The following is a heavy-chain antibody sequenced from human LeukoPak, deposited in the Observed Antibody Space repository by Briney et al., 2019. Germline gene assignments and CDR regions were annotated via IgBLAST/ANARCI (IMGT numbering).Heavy chain of an antibody. V-gene: IGHV3-23*01. Sequence: GGSLRLSCAASGFTFSSYAMSWVRQAPGKGLEWVSAISGSGGSTYCADSVKGRFTISRDNSKNTLYLQMNSLRAEDTAVYYCADVRGVISSSVDYWGQGTLVTVSS. CDR3: ADVRGVISSSVDY. CDR1: GFTFSSYA. J-gene: IGHJ4*02. CDR2: ISGSGGST. D-gene: IGHD3-10*01.